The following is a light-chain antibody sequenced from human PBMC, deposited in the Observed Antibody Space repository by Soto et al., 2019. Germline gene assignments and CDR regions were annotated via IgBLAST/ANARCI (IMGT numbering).Light chain of an antibody. CDR1: SSDVGSYNR. V-gene: IGLV2-18*02. J-gene: IGLJ1*01. Sequence: QSVLTQPPSVSGSPGQSVAVSCTGTSSDVGSYNRVAWYQQPPGTAPKLIIYDVTNRPSGVPDRFSGSKSSNTASLTISGLQAEDEADYYCNSFTTSSTYVFGTGTKITVL. CDR3: NSFTTSSTYV. CDR2: DVT.